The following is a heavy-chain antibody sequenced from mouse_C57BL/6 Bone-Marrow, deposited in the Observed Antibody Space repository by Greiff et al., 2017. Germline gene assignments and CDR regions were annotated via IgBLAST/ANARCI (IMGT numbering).Heavy chain of an antibody. J-gene: IGHJ4*01. D-gene: IGHD1-1*01. V-gene: IGHV6-3*01. CDR1: GFTFSNYW. Sequence: EVKVEESGGGLVQPGGSMKLSCVASGFTFSNYWMNWVRQSPEKGLEWVAQIRLKSDNYATHYAESVKGRFTISRDDSKSSVYLQMNNLRAEDTGIYYCTVITTVVATGGMDYWGQGTSVTVSS. CDR3: TVITTVVATGGMDY. CDR2: IRLKSDNYAT.